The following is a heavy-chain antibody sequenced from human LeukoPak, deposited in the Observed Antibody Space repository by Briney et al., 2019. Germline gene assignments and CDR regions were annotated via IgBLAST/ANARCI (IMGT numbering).Heavy chain of an antibody. CDR1: GFTFSSYA. CDR3: AKDYDFWSGYQGISYFDY. J-gene: IGHJ4*02. V-gene: IGHV3-23*01. CDR2: IIGSGGST. Sequence: GGSLRLSCAASGFTFSSYAMSWVRQAPGKGLEWVSAIIGSGGSTYYADYVKGRFTISRDNSKNTLYLQMNSLRAEDTAVYYCAKDYDFWSGYQGISYFDYWGQGTLVTVSS. D-gene: IGHD3-3*01.